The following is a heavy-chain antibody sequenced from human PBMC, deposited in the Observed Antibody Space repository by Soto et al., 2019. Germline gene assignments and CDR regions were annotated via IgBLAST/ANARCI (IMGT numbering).Heavy chain of an antibody. V-gene: IGHV4-31*03. J-gene: IGHJ4*02. Sequence: QVQLQESGPGLVKPSQTLSLTYTVSGGSISSGGYYWSWIRQHPGKGLEWIGYIYYSGSTYYNPSLKSRVTISGDTSKNQCSLKLSSVTAADTAVYYCARSGYSYGPNPLLYWGQGTLVTVSS. CDR1: GGSISSGGYY. D-gene: IGHD5-18*01. CDR2: IYYSGST. CDR3: ARSGYSYGPNPLLY.